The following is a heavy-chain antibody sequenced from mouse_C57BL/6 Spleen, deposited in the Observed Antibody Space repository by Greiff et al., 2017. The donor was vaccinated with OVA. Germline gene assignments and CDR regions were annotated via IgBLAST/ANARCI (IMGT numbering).Heavy chain of an antibody. Sequence: VQLQQSGPELVKPGASVKISCKASGYAFSSSWMNWVKQRPGKGLEWIGRIYPGDGDTNYNGKFKGKATLTADKSSSTAYMQLSSLKSEDSAVYVSARRYGPWYFDVWGTGTTVTVSS. CDR2: IYPGDGDT. D-gene: IGHD1-1*01. CDR3: ARRYGPWYFDV. CDR1: GYAFSSSW. J-gene: IGHJ1*03. V-gene: IGHV1-82*01.